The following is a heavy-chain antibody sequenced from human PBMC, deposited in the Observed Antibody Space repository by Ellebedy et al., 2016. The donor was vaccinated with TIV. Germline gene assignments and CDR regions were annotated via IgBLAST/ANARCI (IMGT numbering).Heavy chain of an antibody. Sequence: GESLKISCVVSGFTFSSYGMNWVRQAPGKRLEWVLGISGGGTNTYYADSVKGRFTISRDESKNTVYLQMNSLRVEDSGLYYCAKDGRLNAVTTPFDNWGQGTLVTVSS. CDR3: AKDGRLNAVTTPFDN. V-gene: IGHV3-23*01. J-gene: IGHJ4*02. CDR1: GFTFSSYG. D-gene: IGHD4-17*01. CDR2: ISGGGTNT.